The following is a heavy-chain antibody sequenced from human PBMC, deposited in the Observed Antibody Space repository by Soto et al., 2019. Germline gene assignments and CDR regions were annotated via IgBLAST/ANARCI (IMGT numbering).Heavy chain of an antibody. CDR3: ETDSETVTTGY. CDR2: IFNSGGT. D-gene: IGHD4-17*01. Sequence: SETLSLTCSVSGGSVRSGNHYWSWIRQPPGKGLEWIGYIFNSGGTKYNPSLKSRVSISADMSKNQFSLNLTSVTAADTAVYYCETDSETVTTGYWGQGNLVTVSS. CDR1: GGSVRSGNHY. J-gene: IGHJ4*02. V-gene: IGHV4-61*01.